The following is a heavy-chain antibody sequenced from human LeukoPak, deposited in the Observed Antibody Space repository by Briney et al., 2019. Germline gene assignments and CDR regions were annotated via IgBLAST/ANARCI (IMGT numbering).Heavy chain of an antibody. CDR2: INHSGST. V-gene: IGHV4-34*01. Sequence: SETLSLTCAVYGGSFSGYYWSWIRQPPGKGLEWIGEINHSGSTNYNPPLKSRVTISVDTSKNQFSLKLSSVTAADTAVYYCARWGNSPVAYGWFDPWGQGTLVTVSS. CDR1: GGSFSGYY. D-gene: IGHD2-8*02. J-gene: IGHJ5*02. CDR3: ARWGNSPVAYGWFDP.